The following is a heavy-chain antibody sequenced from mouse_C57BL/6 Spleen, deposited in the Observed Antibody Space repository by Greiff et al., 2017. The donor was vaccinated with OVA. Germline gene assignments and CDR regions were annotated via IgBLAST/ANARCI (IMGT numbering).Heavy chain of an antibody. CDR2: IYPGDGDT. CDR3: AITTVSGYGDY. J-gene: IGHJ4*01. V-gene: IGHV1-82*01. D-gene: IGHD1-1*01. CDR1: GYAFSSSW. Sequence: VQRVESGPELVKPGASVKISCKASGYAFSSSWMNWVKQRPGKGLEWIGRIYPGDGDTNYNGKFKGKATLTADKSSSTAYMQLSSLTSEDSAVYFCAITTVSGYGDYWGQGTSVTVSS.